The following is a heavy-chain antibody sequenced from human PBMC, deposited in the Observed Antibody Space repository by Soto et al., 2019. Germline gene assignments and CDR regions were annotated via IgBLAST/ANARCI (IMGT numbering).Heavy chain of an antibody. J-gene: IGHJ6*02. CDR3: ARHCTSTGCYYNGMDV. CDR2: IDPSDSNI. CDR1: GYSFTSYW. Sequence: GESRKISCKGSGYSFTSYWTTWVRQMPGKGLEWMGRIDPSDSNINYSPSFQGHVTISADKSISTAYLQWSSLKASDTAMYYCARHCTSTGCYYNGMDVWGQGTRVTVSS. V-gene: IGHV5-10-1*01. D-gene: IGHD2-2*01.